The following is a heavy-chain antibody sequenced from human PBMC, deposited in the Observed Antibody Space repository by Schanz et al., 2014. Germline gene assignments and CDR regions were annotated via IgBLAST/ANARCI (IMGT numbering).Heavy chain of an antibody. Sequence: QVQLVQSGAEVKKPGASVRVSCKVSGYAFTTYGISWVRQAPGQGPEFMGWISTFRNEDTNSAQRFQGRLTMTRDTSISTAYMEVSRLKSDDTAVYYCARLSVAGRPHVNYWYFDLWGRGTLVTVSS. D-gene: IGHD6-19*01. CDR2: ISTFRNEDT. V-gene: IGHV1-18*01. CDR3: ARLSVAGRPHVNYWYFDL. CDR1: GYAFTTYG. J-gene: IGHJ2*01.